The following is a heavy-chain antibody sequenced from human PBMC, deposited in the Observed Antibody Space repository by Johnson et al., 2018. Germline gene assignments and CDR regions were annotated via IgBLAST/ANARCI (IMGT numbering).Heavy chain of an antibody. D-gene: IGHD5-24*01. CDR3: ARDYNRAPDY. V-gene: IGHV3-74*01. J-gene: IGHJ4*02. CDR2: ISTDGRDT. Sequence: VQLQESGGGLVQPGGSLRLSCAASGFTFSTYWMHWVRQAPGKGLVWVSLISTDGRDTRYADSVKGRFTISRDNANNMLYLQMNSLRAEDTAVYYCARDYNRAPDYWGQGTLVTVSS. CDR1: GFTFSTYW.